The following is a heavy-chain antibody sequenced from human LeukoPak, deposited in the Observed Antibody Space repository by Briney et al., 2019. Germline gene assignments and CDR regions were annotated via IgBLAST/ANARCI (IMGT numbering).Heavy chain of an antibody. Sequence: ASVRVSCKASGDTLDNYALSWVRQAPGQGPEWMGGIIPIFGKPKYAQKFQGRATFTTDESTSTIHLELTSLRSEDTAVYYCASGDVGITTQSGIASGWIFDYWGQGTLVTVSS. D-gene: IGHD6-19*01. J-gene: IGHJ4*02. CDR3: ASGDVGITTQSGIASGWIFDY. V-gene: IGHV1-69*05. CDR1: GDTLDNYA. CDR2: IIPIFGKP.